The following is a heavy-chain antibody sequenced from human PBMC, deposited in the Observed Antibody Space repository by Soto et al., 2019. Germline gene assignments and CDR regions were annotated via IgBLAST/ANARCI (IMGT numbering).Heavy chain of an antibody. CDR1: GFTFSSYA. D-gene: IGHD2-21*01. CDR3: AKDPGRLDWFDP. Sequence: GGSLRLSCAATGFTFSSYAMSWVRQAPGKGLEWVSAISGSGGSTYYADSVKGRFTISRDNSKNTLYLQMNSLRAEDTAVYYCAKDPGRLDWFDPWGQGTLVTVSS. CDR2: ISGSGGST. J-gene: IGHJ5*02. V-gene: IGHV3-23*01.